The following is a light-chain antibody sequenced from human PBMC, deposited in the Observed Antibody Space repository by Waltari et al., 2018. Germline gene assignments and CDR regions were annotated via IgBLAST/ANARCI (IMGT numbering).Light chain of an antibody. J-gene: IGLJ3*02. CDR1: SSHIVAGYD. Sequence: QSILTPPPSVSGAPGPKVTISCTGSSSHIVAGYDVHLSQQLPGAAPKLIIYGNNKRPSGVPDRFSGSKSGTSASLDITGLQTEDEADYYCQSYDSSLSDSGVFGGGTKVTVL. CDR2: GNN. CDR3: QSYDSSLSDSGV. V-gene: IGLV1-40*01.